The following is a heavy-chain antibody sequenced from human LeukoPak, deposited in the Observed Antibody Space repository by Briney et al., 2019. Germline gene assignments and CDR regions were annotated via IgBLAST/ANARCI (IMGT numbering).Heavy chain of an antibody. J-gene: IGHJ6*02. V-gene: IGHV3-66*01. D-gene: IGHD3-22*01. CDR2: IYDGGNT. Sequence: GGSLGLSCGASGFTVSSNYMGWVRQAPGKGLEWVSGIYDGGNTYYGDSVKGRFIISRDNSKNTLYLQMSSLRVEDTAVYYCARGGYDMFLWGQGTTVTVSS. CDR3: ARGGYDMFL. CDR1: GFTVSSNY.